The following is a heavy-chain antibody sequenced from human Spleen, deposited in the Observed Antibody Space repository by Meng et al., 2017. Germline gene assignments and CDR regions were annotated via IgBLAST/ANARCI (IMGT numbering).Heavy chain of an antibody. J-gene: IGHJ4*02. CDR3: AKDLLVTTWGYFDS. D-gene: IGHD4-17*01. CDR1: QFNVSSNF. CDR2: MYASGNT. Sequence: EVQLVESGGGLIQPGGSLRLSCAASQFNVSSNFMNWVRRAPGKGLEWVSIMYASGNTYYTDSVKGRFTISRDSSKNTLFLQMNSLRAEDTAVYYCAKDLLVTTWGYFDSWGQGTLVTVSS. V-gene: IGHV3-53*01.